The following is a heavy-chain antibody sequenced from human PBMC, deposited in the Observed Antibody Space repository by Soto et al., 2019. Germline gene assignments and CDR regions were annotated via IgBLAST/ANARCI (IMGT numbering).Heavy chain of an antibody. CDR2: VTAFNGDT. CDR3: ARDGRVSFYYYVMDV. Sequence: QVLLVQSGAEVKRPGASVKVSCKASGYTFSNYGITWVRQAPGHGLEWLGWVTAFNGDTNYAQNVQGRVTLTTDTSTETAYMELRSLRPDDTAVYYCARDGRVSFYYYVMDVWGQGTTVIVSS. J-gene: IGHJ6*02. CDR1: GYTFSNYG. V-gene: IGHV1-18*01.